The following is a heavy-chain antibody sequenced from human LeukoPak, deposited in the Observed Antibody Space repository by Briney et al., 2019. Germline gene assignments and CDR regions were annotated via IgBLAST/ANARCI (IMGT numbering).Heavy chain of an antibody. CDR3: ARELEIAVAGTLGY. CDR2: IWYDGSNK. Sequence: GRSLRLSCAASGCTFSSYAMHWVRQAPGKGLEWVAVIWYDGSNKYYADSVKGRFTISRDHSKNTLYLQMKSLRAEDTAVYYCARELEIAVAGTLGYWGQGTLVTVSS. V-gene: IGHV3-33*01. CDR1: GCTFSSYA. J-gene: IGHJ4*02. D-gene: IGHD6-19*01.